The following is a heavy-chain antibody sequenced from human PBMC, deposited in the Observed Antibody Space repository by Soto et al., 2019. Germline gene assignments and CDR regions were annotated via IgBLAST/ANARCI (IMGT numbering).Heavy chain of an antibody. CDR2: IYYSGST. V-gene: IGHV4-59*01. Sequence: SETLSLTCTVSGGSISSYYWSWIRQPPGKGLEWVGYIYYSGSTNYSPSLKSRVSISVDTSKNQFSLWLSSVTAADTAVYYCASGFAYYYASSGYYPFDYWGQGTLVTVSS. J-gene: IGHJ4*02. D-gene: IGHD3-22*01. CDR1: GGSISSYY. CDR3: ASGFAYYYASSGYYPFDY.